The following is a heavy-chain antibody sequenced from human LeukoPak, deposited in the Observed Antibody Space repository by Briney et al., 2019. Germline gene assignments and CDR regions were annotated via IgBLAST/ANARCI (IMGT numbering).Heavy chain of an antibody. CDR3: ASLAVAGLSEGY. CDR1: GGSISSGDYY. J-gene: IGHJ4*02. V-gene: IGHV4-30-4*01. D-gene: IGHD6-19*01. CDR2: IYYSGST. Sequence: SETLSLACTVSGGSISSGDYYWSWIRQPPGKGLEWIGYIYYSGSTYYNPSLKSRVTISVDTSRNQFSLKLSSVTAADTAVYYCASLAVAGLSEGYWGQGTLVIVSS.